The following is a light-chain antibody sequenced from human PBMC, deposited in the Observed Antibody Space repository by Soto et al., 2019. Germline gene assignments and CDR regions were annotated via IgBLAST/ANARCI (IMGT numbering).Light chain of an antibody. CDR2: EVS. Sequence: QSVLTQPPSASGSPGQSVTISCTGTSSDVGAFSYVSWYQQHPGKAPKLMIYEVSRRPSGVPDRFSGSKSGNTASLTVSGLQAEDAADYYCSSYTGSNAVIFGGGTQLTVL. V-gene: IGLV2-8*01. CDR3: SSYTGSNAVI. J-gene: IGLJ2*01. CDR1: SSDVGAFSY.